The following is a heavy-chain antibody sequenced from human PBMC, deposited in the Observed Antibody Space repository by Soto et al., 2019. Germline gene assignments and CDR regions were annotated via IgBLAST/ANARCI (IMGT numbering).Heavy chain of an antibody. J-gene: IGHJ1*01. D-gene: IGHD6-6*01. CDR2: MNPNSGNT. Sequence: QVQLVQSGAEVKKPGASVKVSCKASGYSFTSYDINWVRQATGQGLEWMGWMNPNSGNTGYAQKFQGRVTMTRNTSISTAYMELSSLRSEDTAMYYCARVSMGSSSEDFQHWGQGTLVTVSS. CDR1: GYSFTSYD. CDR3: ARVSMGSSSEDFQH. V-gene: IGHV1-8*01.